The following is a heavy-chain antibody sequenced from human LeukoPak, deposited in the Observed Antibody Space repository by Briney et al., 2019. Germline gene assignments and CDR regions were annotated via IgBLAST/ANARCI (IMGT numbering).Heavy chain of an antibody. V-gene: IGHV3-30*04. Sequence: GGPLRLSCAASGFTFSSYAMHWVRQAPGKGLEWVAVISYDGSNKYYADSVKGRFTISRDNSKNTLYLQMNSLRAEDTAVYYCARDGRFWESDYYYGMDVWGQGTTVTVSS. CDR1: GFTFSSYA. J-gene: IGHJ6*02. CDR3: ARDGRFWESDYYYGMDV. CDR2: ISYDGSNK. D-gene: IGHD3-10*01.